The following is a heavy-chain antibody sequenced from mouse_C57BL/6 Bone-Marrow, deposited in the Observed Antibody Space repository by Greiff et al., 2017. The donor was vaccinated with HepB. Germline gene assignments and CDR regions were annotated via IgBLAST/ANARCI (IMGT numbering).Heavy chain of an antibody. CDR1: GFSFNTYA. CDR2: IRSKSNNYAT. V-gene: IGHV10-1*01. CDR3: VGAGSSYDYAMDY. D-gene: IGHD1-1*01. Sequence: EVHLVESGGGLVQPKGSLKLSCAASGFSFNTYAMNWVRQAPGKGLEWVARIRSKSNNYATYYADSVKDRFTISRDDSESMLYLQMNNLKTEDTAMYYCVGAGSSYDYAMDYWGQGTSVTVSS. J-gene: IGHJ4*01.